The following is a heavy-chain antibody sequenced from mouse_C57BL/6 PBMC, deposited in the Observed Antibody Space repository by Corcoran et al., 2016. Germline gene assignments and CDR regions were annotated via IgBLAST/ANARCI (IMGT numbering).Heavy chain of an antibody. CDR3: ARPTVVADWYFDV. CDR2: INTYSGVP. J-gene: IGHJ1*03. CDR1: GYTFTTYG. Sequence: QIQLVQSGPELKKPGETVKISCKASGYTFTTYGMSWVKQAPGKGLKWMGWINTYSGVPTYADDFKGRFAFSLETSASTAYLQINNLKNEDTATYFCARPTVVADWYFDVWGTGTTVTVSS. D-gene: IGHD1-1*01. V-gene: IGHV9-3*01.